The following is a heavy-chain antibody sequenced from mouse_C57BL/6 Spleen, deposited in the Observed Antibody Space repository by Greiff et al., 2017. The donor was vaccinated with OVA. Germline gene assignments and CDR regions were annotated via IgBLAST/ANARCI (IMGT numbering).Heavy chain of an antibody. CDR2: INPGSGGT. J-gene: IGHJ4*01. CDR3: ARYGYDADYYAMDY. CDR1: GYAFTNYL. V-gene: IGHV1-54*01. Sequence: QVQLQQSGAELVRPGTSVKVSCKASGYAFTNYLIEWVKQRPGQGLEWIGVINPGSGGTNYNEKFKGKATLTADKSSSTAYMQLSSLTSEDSAVYFCARYGYDADYYAMDYWGQGTSVTVSS. D-gene: IGHD2-2*01.